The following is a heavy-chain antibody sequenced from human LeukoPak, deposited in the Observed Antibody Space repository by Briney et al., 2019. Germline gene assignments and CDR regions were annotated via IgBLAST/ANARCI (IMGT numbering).Heavy chain of an antibody. CDR1: GYTFTSYA. CDR2: INTNTGNP. CDR3: ARDAVYDFWSGYSITYGMDV. D-gene: IGHD3-3*01. J-gene: IGHJ6*02. Sequence: EASVKVSCTASGYTFTSYAMNWVRQAPGQGLEWMGWINTNTGNPTYAQGFTGRFVFSLDTSVSTAYLQISSLKAEDTAVYYCARDAVYDFWSGYSITYGMDVWGQGTTVTVSS. V-gene: IGHV7-4-1*02.